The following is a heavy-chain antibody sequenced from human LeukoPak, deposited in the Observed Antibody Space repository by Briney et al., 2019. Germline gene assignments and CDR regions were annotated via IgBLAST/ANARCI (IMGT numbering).Heavy chain of an antibody. J-gene: IGHJ4*02. Sequence: GGSLRLSCAVFGSGFPFSKAWMSWVRQAPGKGLEWVAVIWYDGSNKYYADSVKGRFTISRDNPKNTLYVQMNSLRAEDTAVYYCARGRGADYGGNSGYFDYWGQGTLVTVSS. CDR2: IWYDGSNK. V-gene: IGHV3-33*07. D-gene: IGHD4-23*01. CDR3: ARGRGADYGGNSGYFDY. CDR1: GFPFSKAW.